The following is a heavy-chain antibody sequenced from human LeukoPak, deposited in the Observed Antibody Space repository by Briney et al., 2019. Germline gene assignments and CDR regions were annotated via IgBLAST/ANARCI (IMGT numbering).Heavy chain of an antibody. CDR3: ARDNYDFWSGYSY. CDR1: GYTFTSYY. Sequence: ASVTVSCKASGYTFTSYYMHWVRQAPGQGLEWVGIINPSGGSTSYAQKFQGRVTMTRDTSTSTVYMELSSLRSEDTAVYYCARDNYDFWSGYSYWGQGTLVTVSS. D-gene: IGHD3-3*01. J-gene: IGHJ4*02. CDR2: INPSGGST. V-gene: IGHV1-46*01.